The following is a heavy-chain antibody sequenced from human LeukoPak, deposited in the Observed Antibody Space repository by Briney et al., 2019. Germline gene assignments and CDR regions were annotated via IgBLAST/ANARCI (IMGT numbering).Heavy chain of an antibody. Sequence: GGSLRLSCAASGFTFSSYSMNWVRQAPGKGLEWVSYISSSSSTIYYADSVKGRFTISRDNSKNTLYLQMNSLRAEDTAVYYCARSSSWSKIDYWGQGTLVTVSS. CDR3: ARSSSWSKIDY. V-gene: IGHV3-48*01. CDR2: ISSSSSTI. CDR1: GFTFSSYS. J-gene: IGHJ4*02. D-gene: IGHD6-13*01.